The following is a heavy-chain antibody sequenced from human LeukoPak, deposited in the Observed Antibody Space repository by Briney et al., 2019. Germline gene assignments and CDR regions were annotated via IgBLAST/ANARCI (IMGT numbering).Heavy chain of an antibody. CDR1: GFSFASYD. V-gene: IGHV3-48*03. J-gene: IGHJ4*02. D-gene: IGHD2-8*01. Sequence: PGGSLRLSCAVSGFSFASYDMNWVRHAPGEGREWVSHISSDGRDGRYLDSVRGRFTMSRDNAKDFLFLQMNGLRGEDKAVYYCARDTVNGPFVISLDYWGQGALVTVSS. CDR3: ARDTVNGPFVISLDY. CDR2: ISSDGRDG.